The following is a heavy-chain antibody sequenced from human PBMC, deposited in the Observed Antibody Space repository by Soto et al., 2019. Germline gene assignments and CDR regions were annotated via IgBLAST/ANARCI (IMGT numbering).Heavy chain of an antibody. J-gene: IGHJ1*01. CDR3: AKSRMVPAEYFQH. D-gene: IGHD2-8*01. CDR2: ISWNSGSI. Sequence: PGGSLRLSCAASGFTFDDYAMHWVRQAPGKGLEWVSGISWNSGSIGYADSVKGRFTISRDNAKNSLYLQMNSLRAEDTALYYCAKSRMVPAEYFQHWGQGTLVTVSS. V-gene: IGHV3-9*01. CDR1: GFTFDDYA.